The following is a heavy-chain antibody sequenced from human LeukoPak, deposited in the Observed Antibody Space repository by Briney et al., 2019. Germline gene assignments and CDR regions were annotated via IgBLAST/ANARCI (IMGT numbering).Heavy chain of an antibody. CDR1: GYTFTSYY. CDR2: IIPIFGTA. V-gene: IGHV1-69*13. J-gene: IGHJ4*02. Sequence: SVKVSCKASGYTFTSYYMHWVRQAPGQGLEWMGGIIPIFGTANYAQKFQGRVTITADESTSTAYMELSSLRSEDTAVYYCASVLSSGYYYISYWGQGTLVTVSS. D-gene: IGHD3-22*01. CDR3: ASVLSSGYYYISY.